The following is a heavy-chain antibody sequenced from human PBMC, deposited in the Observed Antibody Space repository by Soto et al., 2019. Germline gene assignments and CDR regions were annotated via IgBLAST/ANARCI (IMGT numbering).Heavy chain of an antibody. V-gene: IGHV3-53*01. CDR2: IYRGGDT. CDR1: RLIVSDTY. J-gene: IGHJ5*02. CDR3: AKEGIGGIFGAGGFDP. D-gene: IGHD3-3*01. Sequence: GGSLRLSCAAPRLIVSDTYMNWVRRAPGKGLEWVSVIYRGGDTYYADSVKGRFTISRDNSTVYLQMNNLRAEDTAMYYCAKEGIGGIFGAGGFDPWGQGTLVTVSS.